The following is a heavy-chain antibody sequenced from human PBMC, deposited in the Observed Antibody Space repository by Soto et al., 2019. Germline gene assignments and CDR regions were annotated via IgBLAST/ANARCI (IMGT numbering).Heavy chain of an antibody. CDR2: IIPIFGTA. Sequence: SVKVSFKASGGTFSSYAISWLRQAPGQGLEWMGGIIPIFGTANYAQKFQGRVTITADESTSTAYMELSSLRSEDTAVYYCARDVIGIVVVPAAKSRYYYGMDVWGQGTTVTSP. CDR1: GGTFSSYA. D-gene: IGHD2-2*01. CDR3: ARDVIGIVVVPAAKSRYYYGMDV. J-gene: IGHJ6*02. V-gene: IGHV1-69*13.